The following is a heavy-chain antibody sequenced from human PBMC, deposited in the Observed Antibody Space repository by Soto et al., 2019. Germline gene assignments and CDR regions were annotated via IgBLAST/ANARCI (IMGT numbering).Heavy chain of an antibody. D-gene: IGHD6-13*01. J-gene: IGHJ6*02. Sequence: ASVKVSCKVSGYTLTELSMHWVRQAPGKGLEWMGGFDPEDGETIYAQKFQGRVTMTEDTSTDTAYMELSSLRSEDTAVYYCATVSYSSSWDSYYYGMDVWGQGTTVTVSS. CDR2: FDPEDGET. CDR3: ATVSYSSSWDSYYYGMDV. CDR1: GYTLTELS. V-gene: IGHV1-24*01.